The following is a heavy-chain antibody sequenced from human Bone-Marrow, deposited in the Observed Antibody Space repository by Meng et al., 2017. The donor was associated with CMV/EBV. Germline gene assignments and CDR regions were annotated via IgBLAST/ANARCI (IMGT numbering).Heavy chain of an antibody. D-gene: IGHD6-19*01. Sequence: GESLKISCAASGFTFSSYAMSWVRQAPGKGLEWVSAISGSGGSTYYADSVKGRFTISRDNSKNTLYLQMNSLRAEDTALYYCAIEGALAGKGGGFDPWGQGTLVTVSS. CDR2: ISGSGGST. V-gene: IGHV3-23*01. J-gene: IGHJ5*02. CDR3: AIEGALAGKGGGFDP. CDR1: GFTFSSYA.